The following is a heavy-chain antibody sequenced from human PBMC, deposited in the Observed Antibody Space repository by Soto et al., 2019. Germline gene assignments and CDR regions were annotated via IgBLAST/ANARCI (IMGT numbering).Heavy chain of an antibody. CDR2: IYYSGST. Sequence: PLETLSLTCTVSGGSISSSSYYWGWIRQPPGKGLEWIGSIYYSGSTYYNPSLKSRVTISVDTSKNQFSLKLSSVTAADTAVYYCARHEGSGWAGDYYYYGTDVWGQGTTVTVSS. D-gene: IGHD6-19*01. V-gene: IGHV4-39*01. CDR3: ARHEGSGWAGDYYYYGTDV. J-gene: IGHJ6*02. CDR1: GGSISSSSYY.